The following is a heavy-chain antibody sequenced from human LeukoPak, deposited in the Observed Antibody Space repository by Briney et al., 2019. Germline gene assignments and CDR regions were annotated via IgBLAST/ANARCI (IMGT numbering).Heavy chain of an antibody. CDR2: IIPIFGTA. D-gene: IGHD3-16*01. CDR3: ARDTLDEPANWFDP. V-gene: IGHV1-69*13. CDR1: GGTFSSYA. J-gene: IGHJ5*02. Sequence: SVKVSCKASGGTFSSYAISWVRQAPGQGLEWLGGIIPIFGTANYAQKFQGRVTITADESTSTAYMELSSLRSEDTAVYYCARDTLDEPANWFDPWGQGTLVTVSS.